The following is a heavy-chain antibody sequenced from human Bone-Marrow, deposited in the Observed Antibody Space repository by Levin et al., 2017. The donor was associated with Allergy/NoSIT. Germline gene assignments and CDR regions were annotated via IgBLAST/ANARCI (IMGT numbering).Heavy chain of an antibody. Sequence: NVSGPTLVKPTQTLTLTCTFSGFSLTTRGVGVGWIRQPPGQALEWLALIYGDGNTRYSPSLSSRPSISKDTSKNQVVLTMTNMDPVDTATYFCARSVVLRVYEWTQHYRDKWIDPWGQGTLVTVSS. J-gene: IGHJ5*02. D-gene: IGHD3-3*01. CDR3: ARSVVLRVYEWTQHYRDKWIDP. CDR2: IYGDGNT. CDR1: GFSLTTRGVG. V-gene: IGHV2-5*02.